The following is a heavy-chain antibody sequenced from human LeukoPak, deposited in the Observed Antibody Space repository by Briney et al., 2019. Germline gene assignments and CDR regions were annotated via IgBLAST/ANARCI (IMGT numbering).Heavy chain of an antibody. CDR2: IYYSGST. V-gene: IGHV4-39*01. J-gene: IGHJ4*02. CDR1: GGSISSSSNY. Sequence: PSETLSLTCSVSGGSISSSSNYWGWIRQPPGKGLEWIGSIYYSGSTYYNPSLKSRVTISVDTSKNQFSLKLSSVTAADTAVYYCASSLRGHSYGPNFDYWGQGTLVTVSS. D-gene: IGHD5-18*01. CDR3: ASSLRGHSYGPNFDY.